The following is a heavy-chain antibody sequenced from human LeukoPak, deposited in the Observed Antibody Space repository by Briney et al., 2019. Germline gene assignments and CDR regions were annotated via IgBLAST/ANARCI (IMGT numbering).Heavy chain of an antibody. CDR2: INLDGSER. D-gene: IGHD6-13*01. V-gene: IGHV3-7*01. J-gene: IGHJ4*02. CDR1: GFTFSSYT. Sequence: GGSLRLSCAASGFTFSSYTMNWVRQAPGKGLEWVANINLDGSERFYVDFVKGRFTISRDNADNSMYLQMNSLRAEDTAVYYCGRVIAGAIDYWGQGTLVTVPS. CDR3: GRVIAGAIDY.